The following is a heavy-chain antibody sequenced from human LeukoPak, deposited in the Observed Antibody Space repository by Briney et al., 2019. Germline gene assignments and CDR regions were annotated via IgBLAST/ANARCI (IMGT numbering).Heavy chain of an antibody. V-gene: IGHV3-23*01. D-gene: IGHD3-22*01. CDR2: ISGSGGST. CDR1: GFTFSSYG. Sequence: GGSLRLSCAASGFTFSSYGMSWVRQAPGKGLEWVSAISGSGGSTYYADSVKGRFTISRDNSKNTLYLQMNSLRAEDTAVYYCAKGQSLIVVVSHLFDYWGQGTLVTVSS. J-gene: IGHJ4*02. CDR3: AKGQSLIVVVSHLFDY.